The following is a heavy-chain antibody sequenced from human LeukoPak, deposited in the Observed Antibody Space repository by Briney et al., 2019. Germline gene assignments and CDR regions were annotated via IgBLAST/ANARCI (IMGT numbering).Heavy chain of an antibody. J-gene: IGHJ4*02. CDR2: MNPNSGNT. V-gene: IGHV1-8*03. CDR1: GYTFTSYD. Sequence: GASVKVSCKASGYTFTSYDINWVRQATGQGLEWMGWMNPNSGNTGYAQKFQGRVTITRNTSISTAYMELSSLRSEDTAVYYCARGRWIQLQQYPAGIGWGQGTLVTVSS. CDR3: ARGRWIQLQQYPAGIG. D-gene: IGHD5-18*01.